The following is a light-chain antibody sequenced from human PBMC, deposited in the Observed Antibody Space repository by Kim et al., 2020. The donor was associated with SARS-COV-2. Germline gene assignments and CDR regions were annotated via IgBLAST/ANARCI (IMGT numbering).Light chain of an antibody. CDR2: GNS. J-gene: IGLJ2*01. CDR3: QSYDSSLSVYVV. Sequence: RVTISCTGSSSNIGAGYDVHWYQQLPGTAPKLLIYGNSNRPSGVPDRFSGSKSGTSASLAITGLQAEDEADYYCQSYDSSLSVYVVFGGGTQLTV. CDR1: SSNIGAGYD. V-gene: IGLV1-40*01.